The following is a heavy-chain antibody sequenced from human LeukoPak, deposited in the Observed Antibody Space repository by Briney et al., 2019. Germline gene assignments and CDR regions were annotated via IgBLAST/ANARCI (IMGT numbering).Heavy chain of an antibody. Sequence: GGSLRLSCAASGFTFSSYWMSWVRQAPGKGLEWVANIKQDGSEKYYVDSVKGRFTISSDNSKNTLYLQMNSLRAEDTAVYYCAKDPTKYYYDSSGRSYYFDYWGQGTLVTVSS. CDR3: AKDPTKYYYDSSGRSYYFDY. CDR2: IKQDGSEK. V-gene: IGHV3-7*03. J-gene: IGHJ4*02. D-gene: IGHD3-22*01. CDR1: GFTFSSYW.